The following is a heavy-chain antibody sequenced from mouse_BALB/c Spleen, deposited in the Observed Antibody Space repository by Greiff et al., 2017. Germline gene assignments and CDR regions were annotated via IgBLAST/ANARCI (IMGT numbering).Heavy chain of an antibody. J-gene: IGHJ2*01. Sequence: QVQLKQPGAELVKPGASVKLSCKASGYTFTSYWMHWVKQRPGQGLEWIGEINPSNGRTNYNEKFKSKATLTVDKSSSTAYMQLSSLTSEDSAVYYCAIANWEGYFDYWGQGTTLTVSS. CDR3: AIANWEGYFDY. V-gene: IGHV1S81*02. CDR2: INPSNGRT. CDR1: GYTFTSYW. D-gene: IGHD4-1*01.